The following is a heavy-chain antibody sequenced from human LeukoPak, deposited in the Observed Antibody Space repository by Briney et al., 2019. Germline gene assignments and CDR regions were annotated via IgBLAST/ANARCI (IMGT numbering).Heavy chain of an antibody. Sequence: GGSLRLSCVASGITLSDYYRTWIRQAPGKGLEWISYISSSGNTIYYADSVKGRFTISRDNAKNSLSLQMDSLRAEDTAIYYCARDKPGIAAATSDYWGRGALVTVSS. J-gene: IGHJ4*02. CDR1: GITLSDYY. D-gene: IGHD6-13*01. CDR2: ISSSGNTI. V-gene: IGHV3-11*01. CDR3: ARDKPGIAAATSDY.